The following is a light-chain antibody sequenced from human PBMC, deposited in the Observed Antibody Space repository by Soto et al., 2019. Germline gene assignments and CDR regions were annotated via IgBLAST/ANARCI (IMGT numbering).Light chain of an antibody. J-gene: IGKJ1*01. CDR1: QSISNY. V-gene: IGKV1-39*01. CDR2: AAS. CDR3: QQSYNSPPT. Sequence: DIQMTQSPSSLSASVGDRVTITCRASQSISNYLNWYQQKPGKAPKLLIYAASSLQSGVPSRFSGSGSWTDFTLTISSLHPEDFATYYCQQSYNSPPTFGQGTKVEVK.